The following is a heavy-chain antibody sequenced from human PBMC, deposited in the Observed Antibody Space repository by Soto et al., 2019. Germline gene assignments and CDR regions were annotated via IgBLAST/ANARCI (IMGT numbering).Heavy chain of an antibody. Sequence: DVQLVETGGGLIQPGGSLRLSCVASGFTASSNYINWVRQAPGNGLEWVSVIYSGGDTYYADSVKGRFTISRDIFKNTVSLQMNSLRAEDTAVYYCARVRDYESSGADNGFDIWGQGTMVTVSS. D-gene: IGHD3-22*01. CDR3: ARVRDYESSGADNGFDI. CDR1: GFTASSNY. CDR2: IYSGGDT. V-gene: IGHV3-53*02. J-gene: IGHJ3*02.